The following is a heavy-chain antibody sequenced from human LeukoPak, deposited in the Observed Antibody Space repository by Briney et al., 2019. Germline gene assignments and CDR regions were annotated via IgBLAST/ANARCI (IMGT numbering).Heavy chain of an antibody. D-gene: IGHD6-19*01. J-gene: IGHJ4*02. CDR3: ARGLGAGYY. V-gene: IGHV4-34*01. CDR2: INHSGST. CDR1: GGSFSGYY. Sequence: SETLSLTCAVYGGSFSGYYWSWIRQPPGKGLEWIGEINHSGSTNYNPSLKSRVTISVDTSRNQFSLKLSSVTAADTAVYYCARGLGAGYYWGQGTLVTVSS.